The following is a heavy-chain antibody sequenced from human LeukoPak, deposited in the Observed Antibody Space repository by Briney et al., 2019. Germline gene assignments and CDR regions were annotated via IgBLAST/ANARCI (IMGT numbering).Heavy chain of an antibody. CDR3: AGDTHSSSWYDH. Sequence: PGGSLRLSCAVSGFTASSIYMSWVRQAPGKGLEWVSFIYSDGNTYYADSVKGRFTLSRDSSRNTLYLQMNSLRVDDTAVYYCAGDTHSSSWYDHWGQGTLVTVSS. CDR1: GFTASSIY. J-gene: IGHJ5*02. CDR2: IYSDGNT. D-gene: IGHD6-19*01. V-gene: IGHV3-53*01.